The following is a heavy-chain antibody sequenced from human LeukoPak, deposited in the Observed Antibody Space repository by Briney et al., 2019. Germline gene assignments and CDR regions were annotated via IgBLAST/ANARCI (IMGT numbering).Heavy chain of an antibody. CDR3: AKGLLVNYFDY. J-gene: IGHJ4*02. CDR1: GFTFSSYS. D-gene: IGHD2-21*01. CDR2: ISSSRSYT. V-gene: IGHV3-21*04. Sequence: GGSLRLSCAASGFTFSSYSMKWVRQAPGKGLEWVSSISSSRSYTYYADSVKGRFTISRDNSKNTLYLQMNSLRAEDTAVYYCAKGLLVNYFDYWGQGTLVTVSS.